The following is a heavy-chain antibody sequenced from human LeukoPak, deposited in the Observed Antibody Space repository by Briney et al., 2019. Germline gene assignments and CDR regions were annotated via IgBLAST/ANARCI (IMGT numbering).Heavy chain of an antibody. CDR2: INHSGST. V-gene: IGHV4-34*01. Sequence: HPSETLSLTCAVYGGSFSGYYWSWIRQPPGKGLEWIGEINHSGSTNYNPSLKSRVTISVDTSKNQFSLKLSSVTAADTAVYYCAREQVGSSGLPFDYWGQGTLVTVSS. D-gene: IGHD6-6*01. J-gene: IGHJ4*02. CDR1: GGSFSGYY. CDR3: AREQVGSSGLPFDY.